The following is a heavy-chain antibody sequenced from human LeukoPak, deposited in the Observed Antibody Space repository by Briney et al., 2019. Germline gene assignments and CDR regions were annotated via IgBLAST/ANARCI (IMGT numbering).Heavy chain of an antibody. Sequence: GESLKISCKGSEYSFATYWIGWVRQMPGQGLEWMGIIFPGDSDTRYSPSFQGQVTISADRSISTAYLQWSSLKASDTAIYYCASEYCSGGNCYFDYWGQGTLVTVSS. D-gene: IGHD2-15*01. CDR3: ASEYCSGGNCYFDY. CDR2: IFPGDSDT. CDR1: EYSFATYW. J-gene: IGHJ4*02. V-gene: IGHV5-51*01.